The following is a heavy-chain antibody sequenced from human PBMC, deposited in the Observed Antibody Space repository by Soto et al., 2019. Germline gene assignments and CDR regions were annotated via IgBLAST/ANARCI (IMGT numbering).Heavy chain of an antibody. CDR3: AREAVAEGYFQH. V-gene: IGHV1-69*08. CDR2: IIPILGIA. D-gene: IGHD6-19*01. CDR1: GGTFSSYT. Sequence: QVQLVQSGAEVKKPGSSVKVSCKASGGTFSSYTISWVRQAPGQGLEWMGRIIPILGIANYAQKFQGRVTITADKSTSTAYVELSSLRSEDTAVYYCAREAVAEGYFQHWGQGTLVTVSS. J-gene: IGHJ1*01.